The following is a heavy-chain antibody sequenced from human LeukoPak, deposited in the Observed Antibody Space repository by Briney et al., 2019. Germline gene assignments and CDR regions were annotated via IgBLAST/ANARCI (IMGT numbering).Heavy chain of an antibody. CDR3: AKDLNPLSGWSGMDV. CDR1: GFTFSSYA. Sequence: GGSLRLSCAASGFTFSSYAMSWVRQAPGKGLEWVSAISGSGGSTYYADSVKGRFTISRDNSKNTLYLQMNSLRAGDTAVYYCAKDLNPLSGWSGMDVWGKGTTVTVSS. D-gene: IGHD6-19*01. V-gene: IGHV3-23*01. J-gene: IGHJ6*04. CDR2: ISGSGGST.